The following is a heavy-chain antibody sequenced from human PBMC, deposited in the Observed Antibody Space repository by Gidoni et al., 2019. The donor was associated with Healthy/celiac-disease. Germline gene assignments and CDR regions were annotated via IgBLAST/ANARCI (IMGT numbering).Heavy chain of an antibody. D-gene: IGHD6-19*01. J-gene: IGHJ5*02. V-gene: IGHV5-10-1*03. CDR2: TDPSDSYT. CDR3: ASALDSSGGYNWFDP. CDR1: GYSYPSYW. Sequence: EVQLVQPGAEVNKPGGSLRISCKGSGYSYPSYWISWVRQMHGKGLEWLGRTDPSDSYTNYSPSFQGPVTSSADKSISTAYRQWSSLKASDTAMYYCASALDSSGGYNWFDPWGQGTLVTVSS.